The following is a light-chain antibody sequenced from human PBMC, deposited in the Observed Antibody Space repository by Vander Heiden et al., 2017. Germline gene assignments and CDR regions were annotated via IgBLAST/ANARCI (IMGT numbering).Light chain of an antibody. V-gene: IGKV3-11*01. CDR1: QNVSSY. Sequence: EIALTQSPATLSLSPGERATLSCRASQNVSSYLAWYQQKPGQAPRLLIYDASNRATGIPARFSGSGSGTDFTLTISSLEPEDFAVYYCQQRSNWPRTFGQGTKVEIK. J-gene: IGKJ1*01. CDR3: QQRSNWPRT. CDR2: DAS.